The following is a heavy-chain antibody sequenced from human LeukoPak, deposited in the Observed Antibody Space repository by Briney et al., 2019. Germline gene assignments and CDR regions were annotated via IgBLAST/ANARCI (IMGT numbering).Heavy chain of an antibody. CDR1: GFTVSSNY. Sequence: GGSLRLSCAASGFTVSSNYMSWVRQAPGKGLEWVSLIYSGCSTYYADSVKGRFTISRDNSKNMVFLQMDSLRAEDTAVYYCARDFPFRDWGQGTLVADSS. V-gene: IGHV3-53*01. D-gene: IGHD2/OR15-2a*01. CDR2: IYSGCST. J-gene: IGHJ4*02. CDR3: ARDFPFRD.